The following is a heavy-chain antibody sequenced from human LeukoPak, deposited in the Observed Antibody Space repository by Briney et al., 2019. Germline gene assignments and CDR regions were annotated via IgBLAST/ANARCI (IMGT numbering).Heavy chain of an antibody. J-gene: IGHJ4*02. Sequence: PSETLSLTCTVSGGSTSTYYWSWIRQPPGKGLEWIGYVYYSGSTSYNPSLKSRVIISVDTSKNEFSLNVSSVTAADTAVYYCARQYGYSYGPDYWGQGTLVTVSS. V-gene: IGHV4-59*08. CDR3: ARQYGYSYGPDY. CDR2: VYYSGST. CDR1: GGSTSTYY. D-gene: IGHD5-18*01.